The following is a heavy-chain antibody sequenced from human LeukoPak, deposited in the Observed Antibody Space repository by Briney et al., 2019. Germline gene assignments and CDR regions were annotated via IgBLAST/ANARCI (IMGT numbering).Heavy chain of an antibody. Sequence: GGSLRLSCAASGFTFSSYGMHWIRQAPGKGLEWVSYISSSGSTIYYADSVKGRFTISRDNAKNSLYLQMNSLRAEDTAVYYCATEYCSSTSCYVPAFDIWGQGTMVTVSS. J-gene: IGHJ3*02. D-gene: IGHD2-2*01. CDR1: GFTFSSYG. V-gene: IGHV3-48*04. CDR3: ATEYCSSTSCYVPAFDI. CDR2: ISSSGSTI.